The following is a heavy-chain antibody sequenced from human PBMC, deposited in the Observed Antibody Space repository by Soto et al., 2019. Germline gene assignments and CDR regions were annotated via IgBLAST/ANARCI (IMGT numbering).Heavy chain of an antibody. J-gene: IGHJ4*02. Sequence: PSETLSLTCTVSHGSISSYYWSWVRQPPGKGLEWIGYVFHTGSTNYNPSLKSRVTISVDTSKNQFSLKLTSVTSADTAMYYCARSVGGTGWLDYWGRGALVTVSS. V-gene: IGHV4-59*01. CDR2: VFHTGST. D-gene: IGHD6-25*01. CDR1: HGSISSYY. CDR3: ARSVGGTGWLDY.